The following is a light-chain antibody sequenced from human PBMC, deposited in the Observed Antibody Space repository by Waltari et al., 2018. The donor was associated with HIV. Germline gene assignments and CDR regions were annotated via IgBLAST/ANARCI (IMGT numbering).Light chain of an antibody. CDR2: AVS. CDR3: CSYAGSSTFYV. V-gene: IGLV2-23*02. Sequence: QSALTQPASVSRSPGQSITISCTGTSRDDGSYNLVSWYQQHPGKAPKLMIYAVSKRPSGVSNRFSGSKSGNTASLTVSGLQAEDEADYYCCSYAGSSTFYVFGTGTKVTVL. CDR1: SRDDGSYNL. J-gene: IGLJ1*01.